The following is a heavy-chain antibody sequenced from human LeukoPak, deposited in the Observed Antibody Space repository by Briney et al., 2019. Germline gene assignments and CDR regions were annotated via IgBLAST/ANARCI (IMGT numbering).Heavy chain of an antibody. CDR1: GFTFGDYA. V-gene: IGHV3-9*01. CDR2: ISWNSGSI. J-gene: IGHJ1*01. Sequence: GGSLRLSCAASGFTFGDYAMHWVRQAPGKGLEWVSGISWNSGSIGYADSVKGRFTISRDNGKNSLYLQMNSLRPEDTALYYCAKTPSSGYPEEYFQHWGQGTLVTVSS. CDR3: AKTPSSGYPEEYFQH. D-gene: IGHD3-22*01.